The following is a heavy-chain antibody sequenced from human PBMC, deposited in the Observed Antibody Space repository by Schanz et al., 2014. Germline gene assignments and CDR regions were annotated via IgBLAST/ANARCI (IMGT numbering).Heavy chain of an antibody. Sequence: EVHLVESGGGLVQPGGSLRLSCAASGFTFSGYSMNWVRQAPGKGLEWISYITGTGTVMYADSVKGRFTISRDNGKNTLYLQMKSLRAEDTAVYYCARVDSSGYFFDNWGQGTRVTVSS. D-gene: IGHD3-22*01. V-gene: IGHV3-48*01. J-gene: IGHJ4*02. CDR2: ITGTGTV. CDR1: GFTFSGYS. CDR3: ARVDSSGYFFDN.